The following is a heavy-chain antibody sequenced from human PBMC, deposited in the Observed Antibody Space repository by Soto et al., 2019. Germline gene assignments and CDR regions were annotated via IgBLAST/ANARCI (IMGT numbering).Heavy chain of an antibody. J-gene: IGHJ4*02. CDR1: GFTFSNYY. V-gene: IGHV3-72*01. Sequence: EVQLVESGGGLVHPGGSLRLSCAASGFTFSNYYLNWVRQAPGKGLEWVGRTKNKASSYTTDYAAFVKGRFTISRDDSKNLIYLQMDSLKAEDTAMYYCAREGSSSGPDFEYWGQGTLVTVSS. CDR3: AREGSSSGPDFEY. CDR2: TKNKASSYTT. D-gene: IGHD3-22*01.